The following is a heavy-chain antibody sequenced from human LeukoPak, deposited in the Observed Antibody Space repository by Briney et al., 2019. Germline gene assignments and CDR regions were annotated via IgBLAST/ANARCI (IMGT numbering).Heavy chain of an antibody. Sequence: SSQTLSLTCTVSGGSISSGGYYWSWIRQHPGKGLEWIGYIYHSGSTYYNPSLKSRVTISVDRSKNQFSLKLSSVTAADTAVYYCARGLNYDRFPRPKGVWFDPWGQGTLVTVSS. J-gene: IGHJ5*02. CDR2: IYHSGST. CDR3: ARGLNYDRFPRPKGVWFDP. CDR1: GGSISSGGYY. V-gene: IGHV4-30-2*01. D-gene: IGHD3-22*01.